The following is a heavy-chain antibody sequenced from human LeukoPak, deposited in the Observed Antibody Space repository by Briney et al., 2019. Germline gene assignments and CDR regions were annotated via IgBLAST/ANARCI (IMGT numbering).Heavy chain of an antibody. Sequence: GGSLRLSCSASGFTFKNFAMHWVRQAPGKGLEYVSAISNTGGSTYHADSVKGRFTVSRDNSKNTLYLQMSSLRAEDTAIYYCVRDDSYYYDSGDFPHWGQGALVTVSS. J-gene: IGHJ4*02. CDR2: ISNTGGST. V-gene: IGHV3-64D*09. CDR1: GFTFKNFA. D-gene: IGHD3-22*01. CDR3: VRDDSYYYDSGDFPH.